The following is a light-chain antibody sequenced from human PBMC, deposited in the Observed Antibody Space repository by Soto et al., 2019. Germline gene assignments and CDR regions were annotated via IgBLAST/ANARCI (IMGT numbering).Light chain of an antibody. CDR2: AAS. CDR3: HDPFIAPAT. CDR1: ESINNC. V-gene: IGKV1-39*01. Sequence: IQMTQSPSSLSASVGDRVTITCRASESINNCLSWFQQKPGQAPKLLIYAASTLQSGVPPRFSVSGSGTAFILSIDSLQAEDFASYLCHDPFIAPATFGQGTKV. J-gene: IGKJ1*01.